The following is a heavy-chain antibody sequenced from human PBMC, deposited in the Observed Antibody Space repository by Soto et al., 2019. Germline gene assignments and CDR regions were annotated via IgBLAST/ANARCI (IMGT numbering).Heavy chain of an antibody. Sequence: PAGSLRISCAASGFTFSSYAMSGVRQAPGKGLEWVSAISGSGGSTYYADSVKGRFTISRDNSKNTLYLQMNSLRAEDTAVYYCAKGYIPNRHRRENYYYYGMDVWGQGTTVTVSS. CDR3: AKGYIPNRHRRENYYYYGMDV. D-gene: IGHD1-26*01. CDR1: GFTFSSYA. J-gene: IGHJ6*02. V-gene: IGHV3-23*01. CDR2: ISGSGGST.